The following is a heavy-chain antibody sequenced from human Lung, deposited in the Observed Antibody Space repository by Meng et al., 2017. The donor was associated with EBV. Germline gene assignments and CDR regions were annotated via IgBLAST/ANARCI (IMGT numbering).Heavy chain of an antibody. D-gene: IGHD6-13*01. Sequence: QITLKESGPTLVKPTQTLTLTCTFSGFSLRSTGVGVAWIRQPPGKALEWLALIYWDDDKRYSPSLKSRLTITKDTSKNQVVLTMTNMDPVDTATYYCAHRVAAVRAPTTWGQGTLFTVSS. CDR3: AHRVAAVRAPTT. CDR2: IYWDDDK. CDR1: GFSLRSTGVG. J-gene: IGHJ5*02. V-gene: IGHV2-5*02.